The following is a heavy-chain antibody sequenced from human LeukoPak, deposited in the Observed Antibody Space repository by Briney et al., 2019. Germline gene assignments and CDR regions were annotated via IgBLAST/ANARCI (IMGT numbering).Heavy chain of an antibody. J-gene: IGHJ5*02. Sequence: SETLSLTCAVYGGSFSGYYWSWIRQPPGKGLEWIGEINHSGSTNYNPSLKSRVTISVDTSKNQFSLKLSSVTAADTAVYYCARRRIPPYNYGSGSPSVHWFDPWGQGTLVTVSS. CDR2: INHSGST. V-gene: IGHV4-34*01. CDR3: ARRRIPPYNYGSGSPSVHWFDP. CDR1: GGSFSGYY. D-gene: IGHD3-10*01.